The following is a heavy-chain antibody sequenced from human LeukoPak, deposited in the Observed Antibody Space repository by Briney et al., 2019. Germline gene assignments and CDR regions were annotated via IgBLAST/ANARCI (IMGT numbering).Heavy chain of an antibody. CDR2: ISYDGSNK. V-gene: IGHV3-30*04. CDR3: AQDFRY. CDR1: GFTFSSYA. Sequence: GRSLRLSCAASGFTFSSYAMHWVRQAPGKGLEWVAVISYDGSNKYYADSVKGRFTISRDNSKNTLYLQMNSLRAEDTAVYYCAQDFRYRGRGTLVTVSS. J-gene: IGHJ4*02.